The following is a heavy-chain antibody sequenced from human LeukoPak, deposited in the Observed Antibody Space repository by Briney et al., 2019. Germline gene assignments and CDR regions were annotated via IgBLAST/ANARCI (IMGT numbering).Heavy chain of an antibody. CDR3: AKTGDYYDGDDY. CDR1: GFTFTSYA. CDR2: INDNGGST. Sequence: GGSLRLSCAASGFTFTSYAMSWVRQAPGKGLEWVSDINDNGGSTFYADSVKGRFTISRDNSKNTLYLQMNSLRAEDTAVYYCAKTGDYYDGDDYWGQGTLVTVSS. D-gene: IGHD3-22*01. J-gene: IGHJ4*02. V-gene: IGHV3-23*01.